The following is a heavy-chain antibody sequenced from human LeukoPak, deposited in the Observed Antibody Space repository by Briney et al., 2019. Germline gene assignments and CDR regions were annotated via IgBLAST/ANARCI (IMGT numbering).Heavy chain of an antibody. CDR3: AKDAVGSTRPGYFDY. CDR1: GFTFSSYA. D-gene: IGHD6-19*01. V-gene: IGHV3-23*01. CDR2: ISGSGGST. Sequence: GGSLRLPCAASGFTFSSYAMSWVRQAPGKGLEWVSAISGSGGSTYYADSVKGRFTISRDNSKNTLYLQMNSLRAEDTAVYYCAKDAVGSTRPGYFDYWGQGTLVTVSS. J-gene: IGHJ4*02.